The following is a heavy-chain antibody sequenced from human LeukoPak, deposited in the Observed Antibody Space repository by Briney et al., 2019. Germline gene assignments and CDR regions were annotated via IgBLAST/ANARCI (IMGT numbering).Heavy chain of an antibody. Sequence: SVKVSCKPPGGTFTNHAISWVRQAPGQGLEWTEGITPIFGTPKYAQKFQGRLTISTDESTSTAYMELSSLTSEDTAVYYCVSTKYYYYYYMDVWGKGTTVTVSS. CDR1: GGTFTNHA. D-gene: IGHD2-8*01. V-gene: IGHV1-69*05. J-gene: IGHJ6*03. CDR3: VSTKYYYYYYMDV. CDR2: ITPIFGTP.